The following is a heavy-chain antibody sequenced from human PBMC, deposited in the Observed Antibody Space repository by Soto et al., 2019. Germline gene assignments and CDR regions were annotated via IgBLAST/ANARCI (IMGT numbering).Heavy chain of an antibody. V-gene: IGHV4-39*01. CDR1: NGSVSSPLSY. CDR3: VRGLITGSHYSGGWYYFDS. CDR2: IYFSGIT. D-gene: IGHD6-19*01. Sequence: SETLSLTCSVSNGSVSSPLSYWGWIRQPPGKRPEWIGVIYFSGITSYNPSLKSRVTISVDTSRNQFSLELSSVTAADTAVYYCVRGLITGSHYSGGWYYFDSWGQGTQVTVSS. J-gene: IGHJ4*02.